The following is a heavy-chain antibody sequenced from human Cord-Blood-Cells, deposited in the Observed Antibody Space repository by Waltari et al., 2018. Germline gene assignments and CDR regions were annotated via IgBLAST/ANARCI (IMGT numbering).Heavy chain of an antibody. V-gene: IGHV4-4*07. D-gene: IGHD5-12*01. CDR3: ARDLAGGDGYNYAFDI. CDR1: GGSISSYY. Sequence: QVQLQESGPGLVKPSETLSLTCTVSGGSISSYYWSWIRQPQGKGLEWIGRIYTSGITNYNPSLKSRVTMSVDTSKNQFSLKLSSVTAADTAVYYCARDLAGGDGYNYAFDIWGQGTMVTISS. CDR2: IYTSGIT. J-gene: IGHJ3*02.